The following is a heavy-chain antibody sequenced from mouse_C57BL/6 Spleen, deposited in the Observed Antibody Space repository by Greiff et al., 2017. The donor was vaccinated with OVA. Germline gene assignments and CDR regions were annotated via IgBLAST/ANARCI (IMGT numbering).Heavy chain of an antibody. D-gene: IGHD4-1*01. CDR1: GFSFNTYA. CDR2: IRSKSNNYAT. Sequence: EVMLVESGGGLVQPKGSLKLSCAASGFSFNTYAMNWVRQAPGKGLEWVARIRSKSNNYATYYADSVKDRFTISRDDSESMLYLQMNNLKTEDTAMYYCVRHGANWASFDYWGQGTTLTVSS. J-gene: IGHJ2*01. V-gene: IGHV10-1*01. CDR3: VRHGANWASFDY.